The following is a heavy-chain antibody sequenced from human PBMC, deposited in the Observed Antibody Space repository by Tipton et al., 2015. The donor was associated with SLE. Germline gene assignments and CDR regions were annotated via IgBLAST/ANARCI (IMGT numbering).Heavy chain of an antibody. CDR2: ISHSGDT. D-gene: IGHD2-8*01. CDR3: ARLSGDGTNYQGCFDP. J-gene: IGHJ5*02. Sequence: TLSLTCAVYGDSVSGYHWSWIRQPPGKGLEWIGEISHSGDTDYNPSLKSRVTMSIDTSNNQFSLRLTSVTAADTAVYYCARLSGDGTNYQGCFDPWGQGTLVTVSS. V-gene: IGHV4-34*01. CDR1: GDSVSGYH.